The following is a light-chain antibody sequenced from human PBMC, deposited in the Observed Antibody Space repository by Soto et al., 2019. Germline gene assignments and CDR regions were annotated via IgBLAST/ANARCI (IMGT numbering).Light chain of an antibody. CDR3: QQYNSRGT. CDR2: DAS. V-gene: IGKV1-5*01. CDR1: QSISSW. Sequence: DIQMTQSPSTLSASVGDRVTITCRASQSISSWLAWYQQKPGKAPKLLIYDASSLESGVPSRFSGSGSGTEFTLTISSLQPDDFATYYCQQYNSRGTFGQGTMVEIK. J-gene: IGKJ1*01.